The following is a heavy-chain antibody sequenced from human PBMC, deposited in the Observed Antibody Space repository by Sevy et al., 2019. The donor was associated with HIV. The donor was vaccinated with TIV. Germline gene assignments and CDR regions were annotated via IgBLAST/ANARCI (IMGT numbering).Heavy chain of an antibody. V-gene: IGHV3-23*01. CDR3: AKAGGSTGGSFVY. J-gene: IGHJ4*02. CDR1: GFTFINYA. CDR2: ISDSGGNT. D-gene: IGHD7-27*01. Sequence: GGSLRLSCAASGFTFINYAMYWVRQTPGKGLEWVSVISDSGGNTYYADSVKGRFTISRDNSENTLYLQMNSLRAGDTAVYYCAKAGGSTGGSFVYWGQGTLVTVSS.